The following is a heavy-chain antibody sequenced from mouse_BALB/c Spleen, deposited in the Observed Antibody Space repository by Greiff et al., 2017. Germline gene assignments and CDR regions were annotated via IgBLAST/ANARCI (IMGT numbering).Heavy chain of an antibody. CDR2: IDPANGNT. Sequence: VQLQQSGAELVKPGASVKLSCTASGFNIKDTYMHWVKQRPEQGLEWIGRIDPANGNTKYDPKFQGKATITADTSSNTAYLQLSSLTSEDTAVYYCARLPDGNYWFAYWGQGTLVTVSA. CDR3: ARLPDGNYWFAY. J-gene: IGHJ3*01. D-gene: IGHD2-1*01. V-gene: IGHV14-3*02. CDR1: GFNIKDTY.